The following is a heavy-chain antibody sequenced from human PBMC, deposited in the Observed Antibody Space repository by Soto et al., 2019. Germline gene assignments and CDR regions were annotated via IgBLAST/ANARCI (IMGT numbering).Heavy chain of an antibody. CDR2: ISGSGGST. V-gene: IGHV3-23*01. D-gene: IGHD3-10*01. CDR1: GFTFSSYA. Sequence: GGSLRLSCAASGFTFSSYAMSWVRQAPGKGLEWVSAISGSGGSTYYADSVKGRFTISRDNSKNTLYLQMNSLRAEDTAVYYCAKVSRNYYGSGSHHYYYYGMDVWGQGTTVTVSS. J-gene: IGHJ6*02. CDR3: AKVSRNYYGSGSHHYYYYGMDV.